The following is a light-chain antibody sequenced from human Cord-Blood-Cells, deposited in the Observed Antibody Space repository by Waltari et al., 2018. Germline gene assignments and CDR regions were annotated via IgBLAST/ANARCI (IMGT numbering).Light chain of an antibody. CDR3: QQRSNWPLT. V-gene: IGKV3-11*01. CDR2: DAS. CDR1: QSVSSY. Sequence: EIVLTQSPATLSLSPGERATLSCRASQSVSSYLAWYQQKPGQAPRLLIYDASNRATGIPARVSGSGSGTDFTLTISSLGPEDFAVYYCQQRSNWPLTFGGGTKVEIK. J-gene: IGKJ4*01.